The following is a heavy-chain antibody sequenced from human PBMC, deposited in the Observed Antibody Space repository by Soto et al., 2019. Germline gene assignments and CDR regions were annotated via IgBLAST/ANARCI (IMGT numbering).Heavy chain of an antibody. CDR2: ISWNSGSI. CDR3: AKDSSYYGDFRIPSH. CDR1: GFTFDDYA. Sequence: GGSLRLSCAASGFTFDDYAMHWVRQAPGKGLEWVSGISWNSGSIGYADSVKGRFTISRDNAKNSLYLQMNSLRAEDTALYYCAKDSSYYGDFRIPSHWGQGTLVTVSS. D-gene: IGHD4-17*01. V-gene: IGHV3-9*01. J-gene: IGHJ4*02.